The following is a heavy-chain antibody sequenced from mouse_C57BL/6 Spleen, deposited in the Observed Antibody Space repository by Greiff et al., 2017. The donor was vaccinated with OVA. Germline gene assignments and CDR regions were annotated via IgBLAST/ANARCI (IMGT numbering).Heavy chain of an antibody. V-gene: IGHV5-17*01. CDR2: ISSGSSTI. Sequence: DVKLVESGGGLVKPGGSLKLSCAASGFTFSDYGMHWVRQAPEKGLEWVAYISSGSSTIYYADTVKGRFTISRDNAKNTLFLQMTSLRSEDTAMYYCATGYYGYWGQGTTLTVSS. D-gene: IGHD2-3*01. J-gene: IGHJ2*01. CDR3: ATGYYGY. CDR1: GFTFSDYG.